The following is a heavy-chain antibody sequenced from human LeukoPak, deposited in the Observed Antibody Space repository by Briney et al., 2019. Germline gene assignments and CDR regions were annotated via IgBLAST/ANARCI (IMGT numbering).Heavy chain of an antibody. D-gene: IGHD4-17*01. Sequence: SETLSLTCTVSGGSISSGGYYWSWIRQHPGKGLEWIGYIYYSGSTYYNPSLKSRVTISVDTSKNQCSLKLSSVTAADTAVYYCARDPDYGYTWYFDLWGRGTLVTVSS. CDR2: IYYSGST. CDR1: GGSISSGGYY. V-gene: IGHV4-31*03. J-gene: IGHJ2*01. CDR3: ARDPDYGYTWYFDL.